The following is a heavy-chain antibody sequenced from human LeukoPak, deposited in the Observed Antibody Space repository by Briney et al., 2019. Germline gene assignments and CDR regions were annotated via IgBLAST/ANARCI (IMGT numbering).Heavy chain of an antibody. V-gene: IGHV4-34*01. CDR1: GGSFSGYY. J-gene: IGHJ4*02. CDR3: ARQGRDYYDSSGYYPY. D-gene: IGHD3-22*01. Sequence: SGTLSLTCAVYGGSFSGYYWSWIRQPPGKGLEGIGEINHSGSTNYNPSLKSRVTISVDTSKNQFSLKLSSVTAADTAVYYCARQGRDYYDSSGYYPYWGQGTLVTVSS. CDR2: INHSGST.